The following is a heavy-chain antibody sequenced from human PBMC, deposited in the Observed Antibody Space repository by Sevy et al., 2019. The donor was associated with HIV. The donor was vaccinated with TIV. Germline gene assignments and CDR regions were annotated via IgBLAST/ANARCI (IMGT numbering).Heavy chain of an antibody. CDR2: KNQDGSEI. Sequence: GESLKISCAASGFTLSSFWMTWVRQAPGKGLEWVANKNQDGSEIHYVDSVKGRFSISRDNAKNSLNLQMNSLRAEDTAVYYCARALYAYSSYWGQGTLVTVSS. CDR1: GFTLSSFW. V-gene: IGHV3-7*01. J-gene: IGHJ4*02. D-gene: IGHD4-4*01. CDR3: ARALYAYSSY.